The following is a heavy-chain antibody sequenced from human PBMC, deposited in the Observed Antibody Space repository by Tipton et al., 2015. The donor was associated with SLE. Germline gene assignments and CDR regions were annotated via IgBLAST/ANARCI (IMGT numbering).Heavy chain of an antibody. V-gene: IGHV4-4*07. CDR1: GGSISNYY. Sequence: TLSLTCSVSVSGGSISNYYWHWIRQPAGQRLEWIGRFYTSESTNYNPSLKSRITMSVDTSKNQFSLRLTSVTAADTAVYYCARASFIVGSTTFRFDPWGQGALVIVSS. CDR3: ARASFIVGSTTFRFDP. CDR2: FYTSEST. J-gene: IGHJ5*02. D-gene: IGHD1-26*01.